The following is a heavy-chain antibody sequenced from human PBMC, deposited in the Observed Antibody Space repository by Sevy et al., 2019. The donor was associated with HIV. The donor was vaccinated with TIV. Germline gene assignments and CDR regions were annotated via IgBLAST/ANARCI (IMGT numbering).Heavy chain of an antibody. J-gene: IGHJ5*02. Sequence: ASVKVSCKASGYTFTSYGISWVRQAPGQGLEWMGWISAYNGNTNYAQKLQGRVTMTTDTSTSTAYMELRSLRSDDTAVYYCARDPEQQLVRSHWFDPWGQGTLVTVSS. CDR3: ARDPEQQLVRSHWFDP. CDR2: ISAYNGNT. D-gene: IGHD6-13*01. CDR1: GYTFTSYG. V-gene: IGHV1-18*01.